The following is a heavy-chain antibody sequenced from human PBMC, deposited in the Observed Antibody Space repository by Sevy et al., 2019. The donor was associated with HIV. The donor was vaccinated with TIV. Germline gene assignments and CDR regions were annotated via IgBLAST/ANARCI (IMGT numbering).Heavy chain of an antibody. D-gene: IGHD3-22*01. CDR1: GKTLTQLS. Sequence: ASVKVSCKVSGKTLTQLSMHWVRQAPGKGLEWMGSYDPEDDKRIYAQKFQGRVTMTEDTSTDTAYMELRILRSEDTAVYYCATTKDYYESSGSPFDYGGQGTLVTVSS. CDR2: YDPEDDKR. CDR3: ATTKDYYESSGSPFDY. J-gene: IGHJ4*02. V-gene: IGHV1-24*01.